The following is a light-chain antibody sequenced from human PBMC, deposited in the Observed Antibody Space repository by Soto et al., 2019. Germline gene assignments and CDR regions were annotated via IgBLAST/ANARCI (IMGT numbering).Light chain of an antibody. V-gene: IGKV3-15*01. CDR2: NPS. CDR1: QSVSSN. J-gene: IGKJ4*01. Sequence: EIVMTQSPATLSVSPGERATLSCRASQSVSSNLAWYQQKPGQAPKLLIYNPSTRATGIPARFSGSGSGTEFTLTISSLQSEDFAIYFCQQYDDWLRLTFGGGTKVDI. CDR3: QQYDDWLRLT.